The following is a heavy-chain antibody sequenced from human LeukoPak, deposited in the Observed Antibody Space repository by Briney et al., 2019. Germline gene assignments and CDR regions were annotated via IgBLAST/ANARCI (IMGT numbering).Heavy chain of an antibody. D-gene: IGHD3-10*01. CDR1: GYTFTGYY. CDR2: IDPNSGGT. V-gene: IGHV1-2*02. CDR3: AREVVTMVRGVGWEFDY. J-gene: IGHJ4*02. Sequence: ASVKVSCKASGYTFTGYYMNWVRQAPGQGLEWMGWIDPNSGGTNYAQKFQGRVTMTRDTSISTAYMELSRLRSDDTAVYYCAREVVTMVRGVGWEFDYWGQGTLVTVSS.